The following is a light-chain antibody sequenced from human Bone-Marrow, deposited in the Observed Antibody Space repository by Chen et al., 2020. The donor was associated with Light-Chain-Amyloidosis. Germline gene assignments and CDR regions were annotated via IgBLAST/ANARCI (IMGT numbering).Light chain of an antibody. CDR2: RDT. J-gene: IGLJ2*01. V-gene: IGLV3-25*03. CDR3: QSADSSGTYEVI. CDR1: DLPTKY. Sequence: SYELTQPPSVSVSPGQTARITCSGDDLPTKYAYWYQQKPGQAPVLVIHRDTERPSGFSERFAGPSSGTTATLTISGVQAEDEADYHCQSADSSGTYEVIFGGGTKLTVL.